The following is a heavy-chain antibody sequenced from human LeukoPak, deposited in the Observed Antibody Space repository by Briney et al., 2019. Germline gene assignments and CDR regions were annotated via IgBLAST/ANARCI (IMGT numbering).Heavy chain of an antibody. Sequence: GRSLRLSCAASGFTFSSYAMHWVRQAPGKGLEWVAVISYDGSNKYYADSVKGRFTISRDNSKNTLYLQMNSLRAEDTAVYYCCKGEAVAELIFDYWGQGTLVTGSS. J-gene: IGHJ4*02. CDR1: GFTFSSYA. CDR3: CKGEAVAELIFDY. D-gene: IGHD3-16*01. CDR2: ISYDGSNK. V-gene: IGHV3-30*04.